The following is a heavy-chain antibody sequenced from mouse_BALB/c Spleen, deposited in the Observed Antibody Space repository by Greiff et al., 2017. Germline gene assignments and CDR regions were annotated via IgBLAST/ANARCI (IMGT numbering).Heavy chain of an antibody. Sequence: EVQLQQSGAELVRSGASVKLSCTASGFNIKDYYMHWVKQRPEQGLEWIGWIDPENGDTEYAPKFQGKATMTADTSSNTAYLQLSSLTSEDTAVYYCNACKDGPLYFDYWGQGTTLTVSS. CDR2: IDPENGDT. J-gene: IGHJ2*01. V-gene: IGHV14-4*02. CDR1: GFNIKDYY. CDR3: NACKDGPLYFDY. D-gene: IGHD2-3*01.